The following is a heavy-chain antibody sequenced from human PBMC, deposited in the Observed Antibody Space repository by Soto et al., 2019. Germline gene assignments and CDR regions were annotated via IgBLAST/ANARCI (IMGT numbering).Heavy chain of an antibody. CDR1: GYTFTSYA. J-gene: IGHJ4*02. D-gene: IGHD2-21*02. CDR3: ARDRGDSYFDY. CDR2: INAGNGNT. V-gene: IGHV1-3*01. Sequence: ASVKVSCKASGYTFTSYAMHWVRQAPGQRLEWKGWINAGNGNTKYSQKFQGRVTITRDTSASTAYMELSSMRSEDTAVYYCARDRGDSYFDYWGQGTLVTVSS.